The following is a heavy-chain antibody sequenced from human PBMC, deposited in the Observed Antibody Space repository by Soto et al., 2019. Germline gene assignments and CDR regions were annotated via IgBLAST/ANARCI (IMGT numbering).Heavy chain of an antibody. Sequence: QVQLVESGGGVVQPGRSLRVSCAASGFSFSNYGMHWVRRAPGKGLEWVAVIWFDGSNKYYADSVKGRVTISRDNSKNTLYLKMNSLRTEDTAVYYCARYRPIVAVVAATYYFDYWGQGTLVTVSS. J-gene: IGHJ4*02. CDR1: GFSFSNYG. CDR3: ARYRPIVAVVAATYYFDY. D-gene: IGHD2-15*01. CDR2: IWFDGSNK. V-gene: IGHV3-33*01.